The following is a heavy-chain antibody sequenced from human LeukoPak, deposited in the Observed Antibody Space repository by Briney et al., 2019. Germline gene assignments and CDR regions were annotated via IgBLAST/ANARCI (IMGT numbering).Heavy chain of an antibody. CDR1: GGTFSSYA. Sequence: ASVKVSCKASGGTFSSYAISWVRQAPGQGLEWMGGIIPIFGTANYAQKLQGRVTMTTDTSTSTAYMELRSLRSDDTAVYYCARPGFYYDSSGYPDYFDYWGQGTLVTVSS. V-gene: IGHV1-69*05. D-gene: IGHD3-22*01. J-gene: IGHJ4*02. CDR3: ARPGFYYDSSGYPDYFDY. CDR2: IIPIFGTA.